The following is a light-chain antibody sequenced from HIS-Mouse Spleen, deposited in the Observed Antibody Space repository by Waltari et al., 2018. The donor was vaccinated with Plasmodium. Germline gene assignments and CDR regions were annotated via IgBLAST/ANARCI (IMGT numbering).Light chain of an antibody. CDR2: LGS. V-gene: IGKV2-28*01. J-gene: IGKJ2*01. Sequence: IVMTQSPLSLPVTPGAPASTPCRSSQSLLHSNGYNYLDWYLQKPGQSPRLLIYLGSNRASGVPDRFSGSGSGTDFTLKISRVEAEDVGVYYCMQALQTPPTFGQGTKLEIK. CDR3: MQALQTPPT. CDR1: QSLLHSNGYNY.